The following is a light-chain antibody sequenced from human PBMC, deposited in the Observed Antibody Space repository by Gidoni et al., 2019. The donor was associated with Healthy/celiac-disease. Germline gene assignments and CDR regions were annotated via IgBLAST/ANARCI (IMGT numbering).Light chain of an antibody. J-gene: IGKJ2*04. CDR2: GAS. CDR1: QRVNSN. CDR3: QQYNNWPPCS. Sequence: EIVMTQSPATLSVSPGERATLSCRASQRVNSNLAWYQQKPGQAPRPLIYGASTRATGIPARFSGSGSGTEFTLTISSLQSEDFAVYYCQQYNNWPPCSFGQGTKLEIK. V-gene: IGKV3-15*01.